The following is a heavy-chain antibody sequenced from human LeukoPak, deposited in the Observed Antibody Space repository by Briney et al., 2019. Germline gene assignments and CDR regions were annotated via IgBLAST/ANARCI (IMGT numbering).Heavy chain of an antibody. V-gene: IGHV3-7*02. CDR1: GFTFSNYW. D-gene: IGHD1-20*01. CDR2: INQDGSEK. CDR3: ARARITGTTLPVDY. J-gene: IGHJ4*02. Sequence: GGSLRLSCAASGFTFSNYWMSWVRQAPGKGLEWVANINQDGSEKYSVDSVKGRFTISRDNAKNSLYLQMNSLRAEDTAVYYCARARITGTTLPVDYWGQGTLVTVSS.